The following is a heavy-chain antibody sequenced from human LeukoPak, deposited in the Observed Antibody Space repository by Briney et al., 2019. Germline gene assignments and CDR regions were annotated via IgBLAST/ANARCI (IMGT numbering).Heavy chain of an antibody. D-gene: IGHD4-11*01. Sequence: PGGSLRLSCAASGFIFGSYNMNWVRQAPGKGLEWISYISSSSRTIFYADSVKGRFTVSRDNVKNFLYLQMHSLRDEDTAVYYCAKESGGYSLTDVWGQGTTVTVSS. V-gene: IGHV3-48*02. CDR2: ISSSSRTI. CDR1: GFIFGSYN. J-gene: IGHJ6*02. CDR3: AKESGGYSLTDV.